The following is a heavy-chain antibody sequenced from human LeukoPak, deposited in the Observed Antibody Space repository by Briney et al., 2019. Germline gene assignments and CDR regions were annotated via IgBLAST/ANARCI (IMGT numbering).Heavy chain of an antibody. CDR1: GFTFSSYA. CDR3: ARGSSLRGGIDY. J-gene: IGHJ4*02. V-gene: IGHV3-30-3*01. Sequence: GGSLRLSCAASGFTFSSYAMHWVREAPGKGLEWVAVISYDGSNKYYADSVKGRFTISRDNSKNTLYLQMNSLRAEDTAVYYCARGSSLRGGIDYWGQGTLVTVPS. D-gene: IGHD3-16*01. CDR2: ISYDGSNK.